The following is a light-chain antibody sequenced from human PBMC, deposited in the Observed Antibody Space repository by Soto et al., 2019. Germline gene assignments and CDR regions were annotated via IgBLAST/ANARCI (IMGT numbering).Light chain of an antibody. J-gene: IGLJ2*01. CDR3: QVWDSSSDPHVV. CDR1: NIGSKS. CDR2: YNS. Sequence: SNELTQPPSVSVAPGKTARITCGGNNIGSKSVHWYQQKPGHAPVLVIYYNSARPSGIPERFSGSNSGNTATLTISRVEAGDEADYYCQVWDSSSDPHVVFGGGTKLTVL. V-gene: IGLV3-21*04.